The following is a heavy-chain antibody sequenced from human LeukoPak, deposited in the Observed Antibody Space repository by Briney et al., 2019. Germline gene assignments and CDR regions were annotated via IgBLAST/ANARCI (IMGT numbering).Heavy chain of an antibody. Sequence: SGTLSLTCIVSGGSISSLNLWSWLRQPPGKGLEWIGEMYLGGTTNFNPSLKSRVTILIDKSKNQLSLQLTSVTAADTAVYCAGLEGRYSTDWFYFFDYWGQGPWSPSPQ. D-gene: IGHD6-19*01. J-gene: IGHJ4*02. CDR1: GGSISSLNL. V-gene: IGHV4-4*02. CDR2: MYLGGTT. CDR3: GLEGRYSTDWFYFFDY.